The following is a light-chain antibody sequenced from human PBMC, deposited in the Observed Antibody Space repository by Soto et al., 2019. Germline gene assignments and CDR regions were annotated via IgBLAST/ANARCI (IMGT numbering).Light chain of an antibody. CDR1: QSVSRC. CDR3: LQCFSVSYT. CDR2: AAS. J-gene: IGKJ2*01. V-gene: IGKV1-39*01. Sequence: DIQMTQSPASLSASVGDRVTITCRASQSVSRCLSWYQQKPGKAPKLLIFAASTLQSGVPSRFSGSGSGTDFTLTISSLQPEDFATYFCLQCFSVSYTFGQGTKLEIK.